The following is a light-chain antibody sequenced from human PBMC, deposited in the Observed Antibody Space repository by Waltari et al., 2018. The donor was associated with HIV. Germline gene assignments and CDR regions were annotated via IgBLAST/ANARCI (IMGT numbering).Light chain of an antibody. CDR1: SSNIGSTYT. J-gene: IGLJ2*01. CDR2: DTD. Sequence: QSVLTQPASVSGAPGQRVTISCTGSSSNIGSTYTVSWYRQLPGTAPRLLIYDTDLRPSGVPDRFSGSKSGSSASLAITGLQADDEAVYYCQSYDTSLSGSMVFGAGTKLTVL. CDR3: QSYDTSLSGSMV. V-gene: IGLV1-40*01.